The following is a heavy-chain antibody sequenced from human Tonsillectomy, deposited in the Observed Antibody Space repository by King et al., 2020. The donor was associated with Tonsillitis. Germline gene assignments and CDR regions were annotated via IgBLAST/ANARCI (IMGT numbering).Heavy chain of an antibody. CDR2: INPSGGSA. Sequence: QLVQSGAEVKEPGASVKVSCRASGYTFTNYYMHWVRQAPGQGLEWMGVINPSGGSAHYAQKFQGRVTITRNTSTSTVYMELSSLRSEDTAVYYCARERPCSSISCYGGSWFDPWGQGTLVTVSS. D-gene: IGHD2-2*01. CDR3: ARERPCSSISCYGGSWFDP. CDR1: GYTFTNYY. J-gene: IGHJ5*02. V-gene: IGHV1-46*01.